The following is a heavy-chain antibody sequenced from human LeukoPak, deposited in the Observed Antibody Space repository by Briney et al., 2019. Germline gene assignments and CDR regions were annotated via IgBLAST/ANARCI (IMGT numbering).Heavy chain of an antibody. V-gene: IGHV4-4*07. CDR1: GGSINNYY. CDR3: ARTPQGDNYFDY. J-gene: IGHJ4*02. Sequence: SETLSLTCTVSGGSINNYYWTWIRQPAGKGLGWIGRIYSSGKTNYNPSLKSRVTMSVDTSNNQLSLMMTSVTAADTAVFYCARTPQGDNYFDYWGQGHLVTVSS. CDR2: IYSSGKT. D-gene: IGHD3-9*01.